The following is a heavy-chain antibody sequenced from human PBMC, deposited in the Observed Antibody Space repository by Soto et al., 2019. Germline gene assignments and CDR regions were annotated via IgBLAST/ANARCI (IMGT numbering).Heavy chain of an antibody. J-gene: IGHJ4*02. CDR3: ARLVCGLWYFAY. V-gene: IGHV4-39*01. CDR1: GGSITSNTFY. Sequence: SETLSLSCTVSGGSITSNTFYWGWIRQPPGKGLEWIGSMYYSGNTYYNPSLKSRVTISVDASKNQFSLKLSSVTAADTAVYYCARLVCGLWYFAYWGQGTLVTVSS. CDR2: MYYSGNT.